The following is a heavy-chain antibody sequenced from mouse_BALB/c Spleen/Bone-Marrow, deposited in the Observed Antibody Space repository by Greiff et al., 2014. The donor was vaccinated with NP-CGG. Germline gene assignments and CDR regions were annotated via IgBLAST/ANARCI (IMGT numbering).Heavy chain of an antibody. V-gene: IGHV1S41*01. CDR2: IPPGSGTT. CDR3: ARGSYYYGSSSPWFAY. CDR1: GYTFTSYW. Sequence: LVKPGASVKLSCQASGYTFTSYWINWIKQRPGQGLEWIGRIPPGSGTTYYNEMFKGKVTLTVDTSSTTAYIQLSSLSSEDSAVYFCARGSYYYGSSSPWFAYWGQGTLVTVSA. J-gene: IGHJ3*01. D-gene: IGHD1-1*01.